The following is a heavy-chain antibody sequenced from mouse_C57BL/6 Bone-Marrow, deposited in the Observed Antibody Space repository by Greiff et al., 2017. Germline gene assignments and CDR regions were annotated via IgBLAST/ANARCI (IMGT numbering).Heavy chain of an antibody. Sequence: QVQLQQPGAELVKPGASVKLSCKASGYTFTSYWMHWVKQRPGQGLEWIGMIHPNSGSTNYNEKFKSKATLTVDTSSSTAYMQLSSLTSEDSAVYYCARPYYSNYWYFDVWGTGTTVTVSS. CDR3: ARPYYSNYWYFDV. CDR2: IHPNSGST. J-gene: IGHJ1*03. CDR1: GYTFTSYW. D-gene: IGHD2-5*01. V-gene: IGHV1-64*01.